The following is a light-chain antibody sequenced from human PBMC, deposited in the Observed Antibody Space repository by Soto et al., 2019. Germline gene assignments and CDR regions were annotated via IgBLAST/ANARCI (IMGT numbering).Light chain of an antibody. Sequence: QSALTQPASVSGSPGQSITISCTGTSSDVGGYNYVSWYQQHPGKAPKLMIYEVSNRPSGVSNRFSCSKSGNTDSLTISGLQAEDEADYYCSSYTSSSTPWVFGGGTKLTVL. CDR3: SSYTSSSTPWV. CDR1: SSDVGGYNY. V-gene: IGLV2-14*01. J-gene: IGLJ3*02. CDR2: EVS.